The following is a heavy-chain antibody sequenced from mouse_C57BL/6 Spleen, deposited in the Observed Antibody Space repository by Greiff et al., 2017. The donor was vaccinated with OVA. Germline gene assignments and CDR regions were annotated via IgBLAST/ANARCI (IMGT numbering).Heavy chain of an antibody. CDR2: IHTNSGST. J-gene: IGHJ1*03. CDR1: GYTFTSYW. V-gene: IGHV1-64*01. Sequence: QVQLQQPGAELVKPGASVKLSCKASGYTFTSYWMHWVKQRPGQGLEWIGMIHTNSGSTNYNEKFKSKATLTVDKSSSTAYMQLSSLTSEDSAVYYCARVYGSSYWYFDVWGTGTTVTVSS. D-gene: IGHD1-1*01. CDR3: ARVYGSSYWYFDV.